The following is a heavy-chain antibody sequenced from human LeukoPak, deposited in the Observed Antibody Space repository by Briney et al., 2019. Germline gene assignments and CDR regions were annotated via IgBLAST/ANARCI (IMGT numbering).Heavy chain of an antibody. J-gene: IGHJ4*02. CDR3: AKDHDLLSLRPPDY. Sequence: PGRSLRLSCAASGFTFSSYGMHWVRQAPGKGLEWVAVIWYDESNKYYADSVKGRFTISRDNSKNTLYLQMNSLRAEDTAVYYCAKDHDLLSLRPPDYWGQGTLVTVSS. D-gene: IGHD4-17*01. V-gene: IGHV3-33*06. CDR1: GFTFSSYG. CDR2: IWYDESNK.